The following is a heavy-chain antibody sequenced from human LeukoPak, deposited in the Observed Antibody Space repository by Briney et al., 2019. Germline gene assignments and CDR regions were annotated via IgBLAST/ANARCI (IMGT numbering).Heavy chain of an antibody. CDR2: IYYSGST. D-gene: IGHD2-2*03. CDR3: ARHRGYCSSTSCSYNWFDP. J-gene: IGHJ5*02. V-gene: IGHV4-59*08. Sequence: SETLSLTCTVSGGSISSYYWTWLRQPPGKGLEWIGNIYYSGSTNYNPSLKSRVTMSVDTSKNRFSLKLSSVTAADTAVYYCARHRGYCSSTSCSYNWFDPWGQGTLVTVSS. CDR1: GGSISSYY.